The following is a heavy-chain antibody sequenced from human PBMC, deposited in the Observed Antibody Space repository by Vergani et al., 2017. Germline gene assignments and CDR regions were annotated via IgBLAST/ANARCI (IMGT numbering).Heavy chain of an antibody. Sequence: QVQLVQSGAEVKKPGSSVKVSCKASGGTFSSYAISWVRQAPGQGLEWMGRIIPILDIANFAQKFQGRVTITADKSTSTAYMELSSLRAEDTAVYYCAKIPTQQLVPEFDYWGQGTLVTVSS. CDR2: IIPILDIA. V-gene: IGHV1-69*04. CDR3: AKIPTQQLVPEFDY. D-gene: IGHD6-13*01. CDR1: GGTFSSYA. J-gene: IGHJ4*02.